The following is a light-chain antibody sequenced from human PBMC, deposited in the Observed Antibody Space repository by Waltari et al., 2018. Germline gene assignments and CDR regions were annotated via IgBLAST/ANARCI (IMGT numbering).Light chain of an antibody. V-gene: IGKV1-5*03. CDR3: QEYDSLPVT. CDR1: QSVKNN. Sequence: DIQMTQSPSTLSASVGDRVTITCRASQSVKNNLAWYQQKPGKAPKVLIHKASRLESGVPSMFSGSGYGTEFTHTISSLQPDDFATYYCQEYDSLPVTFGGGTKVEIK. CDR2: KAS. J-gene: IGKJ4*01.